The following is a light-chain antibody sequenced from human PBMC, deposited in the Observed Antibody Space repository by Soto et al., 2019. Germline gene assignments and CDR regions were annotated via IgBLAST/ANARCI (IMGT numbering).Light chain of an antibody. CDR1: QSISSW. Sequence: DIQMTQSPSTLSASVGDRVTITCRASQSISSWLAWYQQKPGKAPKLLIYKASSLESGVPSRVSGSGSGTEFTLTISSLQPDDFATYYCQQYTSWTFGQGTTVEIK. V-gene: IGKV1-5*03. J-gene: IGKJ1*01. CDR3: QQYTSWT. CDR2: KAS.